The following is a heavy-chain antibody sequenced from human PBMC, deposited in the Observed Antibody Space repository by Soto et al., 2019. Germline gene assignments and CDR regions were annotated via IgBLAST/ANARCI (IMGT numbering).Heavy chain of an antibody. J-gene: IGHJ6*02. Sequence: QVQLVQSGAEVKKPGSSVKVSCKASGGTFSSYAISWVRQAPGQGLEWMGGIIPISGKANYAQKFQGRVTMTADEPTRTGYMELGSLRSEDTAGYYCARIYDILTGSNYGMDVWGQGTTVTVSS. CDR1: GGTFSSYA. V-gene: IGHV1-69*01. D-gene: IGHD3-9*01. CDR3: ARIYDILTGSNYGMDV. CDR2: IIPISGKA.